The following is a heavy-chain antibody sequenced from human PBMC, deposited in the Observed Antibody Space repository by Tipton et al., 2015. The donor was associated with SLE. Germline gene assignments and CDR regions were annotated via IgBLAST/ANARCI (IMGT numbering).Heavy chain of an antibody. CDR3: ARAGMVRGGATMDV. CDR1: GGSISSYY. D-gene: IGHD3-10*01. V-gene: IGHV4-59*01. J-gene: IGHJ6*02. Sequence: TLSLTCTVSGGSISSYYWSWIRQPPGKGLEWIGYIYYSGSTNYNPSLKSRVTISVDTSKNQFSLKLSSVTAADTAVYYCARAGMVRGGATMDVWGQGTTATVSS. CDR2: IYYSGST.